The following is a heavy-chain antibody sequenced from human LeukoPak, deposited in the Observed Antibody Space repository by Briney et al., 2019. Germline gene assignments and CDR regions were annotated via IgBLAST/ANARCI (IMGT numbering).Heavy chain of an antibody. CDR1: GGSFSSSSHY. CDR3: ARHFDRDGYKSNAFDV. J-gene: IGHJ3*01. Sequence: PSETLSLTCTVSGGSFSSSSHYWGWVRQPPGKGLEWIGSMYYSGSTYYNASLRSRVTISVGTSRDQFSLKLSSVTAADTAVYYCARHFDRDGYKSNAFDVWGQGTMVTVSS. D-gene: IGHD5-24*01. V-gene: IGHV4-39*01. CDR2: MYYSGST.